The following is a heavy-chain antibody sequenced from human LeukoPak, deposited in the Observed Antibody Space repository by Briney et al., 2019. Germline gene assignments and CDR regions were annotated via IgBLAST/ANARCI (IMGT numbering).Heavy chain of an antibody. J-gene: IGHJ4*02. D-gene: IGHD5-18*01. Sequence: PSETLSLTCTVSGGSISSYYWSWIRQPPGKGLERIGYIYYSGSTNYNPSLKSRVTISVDTSKNQFSVKLSSVTAADTAVYYCARDGRLGTAMIYRVFDYWGQGTLVTVSS. CDR2: IYYSGST. V-gene: IGHV4-59*12. CDR3: ARDGRLGTAMIYRVFDY. CDR1: GGSISSYY.